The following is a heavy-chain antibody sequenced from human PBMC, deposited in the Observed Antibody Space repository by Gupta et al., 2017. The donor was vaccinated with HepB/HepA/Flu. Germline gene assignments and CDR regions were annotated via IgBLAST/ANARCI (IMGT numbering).Heavy chain of an antibody. J-gene: IGHJ6*02. D-gene: IGHD6-13*01. CDR2: IYSCGST. Sequence: EVQLVESGGGLVQPGGSLRLSCAASGFPVSSNYMSWVRQAPGKGLEWVSVIYSCGSTYYADSVKGRFTISRDNSKHTLYLQMNSLRAEDTAVYYCARDLVVAAAGSDYYYYYGMDVWCQGTTVTVSS. CDR1: GFPVSSNY. CDR3: ARDLVVAAAGSDYYYYYGMDV. V-gene: IGHV3-66*01.